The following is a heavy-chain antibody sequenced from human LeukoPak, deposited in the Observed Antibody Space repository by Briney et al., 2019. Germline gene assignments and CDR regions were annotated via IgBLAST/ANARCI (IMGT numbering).Heavy chain of an antibody. CDR2: ITSSSSTI. Sequence: GGSLRLSCAASGFTFSSYSMNWVRQAPGKGLEWVSHITSSSSTIYFADSVKGRFTVSRDNARNSLYLQMNSLRAEDTAVYYCARAYCGSSSCYRFDYWGQGTLVTVSS. J-gene: IGHJ4*02. CDR3: ARAYCGSSSCYRFDY. CDR1: GFTFSSYS. V-gene: IGHV3-48*04. D-gene: IGHD2-2*02.